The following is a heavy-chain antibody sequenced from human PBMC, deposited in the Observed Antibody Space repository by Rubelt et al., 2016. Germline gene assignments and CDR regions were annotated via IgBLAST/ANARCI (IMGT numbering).Heavy chain of an antibody. V-gene: IGHV3-21*01. J-gene: IGHJ6*02. CDR1: GFTFSSYS. D-gene: IGHD2-15*01. CDR2: ISSSSSYI. CDR3: ARDADRYCSGGSCYSYGMDV. Sequence: GSLRLSCAASGFTFSSYSMNWVRQAPGKGLEWVSSISSSSSYIYYADSVKGRFTISRDNAKNSLYLQMNSLRAEDTAVYYCARDADRYCSGGSCYSYGMDVWGQGTTVTVSS.